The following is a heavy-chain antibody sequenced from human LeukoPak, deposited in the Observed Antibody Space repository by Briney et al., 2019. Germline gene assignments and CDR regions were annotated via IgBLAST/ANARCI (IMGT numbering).Heavy chain of an antibody. CDR1: GVDFSTYA. CDR3: AKVLGFGGDAYGMDV. J-gene: IGHJ6*02. D-gene: IGHD3-10*01. V-gene: IGHV3-23*01. CDR2: ITDRGDQT. Sequence: PGGSLRLSCAASGVDFSTYAMNWVRQAPGRGLEWVSTITDRGDQTFYADSVKGRFTVSRDNSKRTQFLHMNSLRGEDTAVYYCAKVLGFGGDAYGMDVWGLGTTVTVSS.